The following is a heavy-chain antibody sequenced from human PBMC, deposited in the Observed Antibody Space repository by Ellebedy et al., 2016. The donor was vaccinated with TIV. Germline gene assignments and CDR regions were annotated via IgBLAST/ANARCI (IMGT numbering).Heavy chain of an antibody. D-gene: IGHD2-21*01. CDR1: GVSIGNYF. CDR3: ARVASEVVPHYFDY. Sequence: SETLSLTXSVSGVSIGNYFWSWIRESPGKGLEWIGSRPYSGNTKLHSSLESRATISVGPSKNQFSMSLSSVTAADTAVYYCARVASEVVPHYFDYWGQGILVTVSS. CDR2: RPYSGNT. J-gene: IGHJ4*02. V-gene: IGHV4-59*01.